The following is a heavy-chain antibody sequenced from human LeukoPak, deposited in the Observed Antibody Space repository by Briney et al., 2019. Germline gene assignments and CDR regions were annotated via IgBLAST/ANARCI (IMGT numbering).Heavy chain of an antibody. CDR1: GGSLSSYY. CDR2: IYHSGST. Sequence: SETLSLTCTVSGGSLSSYYWSWIRQPPGKGLEWIGYIYHSGSTYYNPSLKSRVTISVDRSKNQFSLKLSSVTAADTAVYYCASNYYDSSGYLDAFDIWGQGTMVTVSS. V-gene: IGHV4-59*12. D-gene: IGHD3-22*01. CDR3: ASNYYDSSGYLDAFDI. J-gene: IGHJ3*02.